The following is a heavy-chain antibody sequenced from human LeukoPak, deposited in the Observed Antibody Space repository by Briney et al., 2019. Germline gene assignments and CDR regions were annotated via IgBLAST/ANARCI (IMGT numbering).Heavy chain of an antibody. CDR1: GYSFTSYW. CDR2: IYPGDSDT. Sequence: GESLKISCKGSGYSFTSYWIGWVRQMPGKGLEWMGIIYPGDSDTRYSPPFQGQVTISADKSISTAYLQWSSLKASDTAMYYCARIGAVNDYYYYYGMDVWGQGTTVTVSS. V-gene: IGHV5-51*01. J-gene: IGHJ6*02. CDR3: ARIGAVNDYYYYYGMDV. D-gene: IGHD2/OR15-2a*01.